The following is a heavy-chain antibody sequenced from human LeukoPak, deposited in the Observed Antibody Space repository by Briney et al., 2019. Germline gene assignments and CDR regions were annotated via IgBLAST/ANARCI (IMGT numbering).Heavy chain of an antibody. CDR3: TTDEDWNYARKDV. CDR2: TVSEIDGGTT. Sequence: GGSLRLSCAASGFTFSSYTMSWVRQAPGKGLEWVGQTVSEIDGGTTDYAAPVKGRFTISRDDSKSTLYLQMNSLKIEDTAVYYCTTDEDWNYARKDVWGQGATVIVSS. V-gene: IGHV3-15*04. D-gene: IGHD1-7*01. CDR1: GFTFSSYT. J-gene: IGHJ6*02.